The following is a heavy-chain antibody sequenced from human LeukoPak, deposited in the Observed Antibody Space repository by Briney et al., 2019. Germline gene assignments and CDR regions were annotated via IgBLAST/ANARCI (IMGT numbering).Heavy chain of an antibody. D-gene: IGHD6-6*01. V-gene: IGHV3-7*01. CDR1: GFTFSSYW. CDR3: ARGPNSNWSGLDF. Sequence: GGSLRLSCAASGFTFSSYWMSWVRQAPGKGLEWVAKVNQDGSEKYYVDSVKGRFAISRDNAKNSLYLQMNSLRAEDTAVYYCARGPNSNWSGLDFWGQGTLLTVSS. J-gene: IGHJ4*02. CDR2: VNQDGSEK.